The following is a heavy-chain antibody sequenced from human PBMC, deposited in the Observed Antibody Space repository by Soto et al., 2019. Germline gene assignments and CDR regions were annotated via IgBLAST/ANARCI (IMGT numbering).Heavy chain of an antibody. CDR3: ARGLLPWFFDL. CDR2: IYHTGST. Sequence: QVQLQQWGAGLWKPSETLSLTCAVYGGSFSDYYWTWIRQPPGKGLEWIGEIYHTGSTNSNPSLKSRGTITVETSQTQFSLNLSSVTAADAAVYCCARGLLPWFFDLWGPGTLVTVSS. J-gene: IGHJ2*01. V-gene: IGHV4-34*01. CDR1: GGSFSDYY.